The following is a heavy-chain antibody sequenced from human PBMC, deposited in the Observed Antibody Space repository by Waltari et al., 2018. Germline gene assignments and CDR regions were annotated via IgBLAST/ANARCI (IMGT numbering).Heavy chain of an antibody. CDR1: GFTFSSYA. J-gene: IGHJ5*02. CDR2: ISYDGSNK. Sequence: QVQLVESGGGVVQPGRSLRLSCAASGFTFSSYAMHWVRQAPRKGLEWVAVISYDGSNKYYADSVKGRFTISRDNSKNTLYLQMNSLRAEDTAVYYCASSSSWILYNWFDPWGQGTLVTVSS. CDR3: ASSSSWILYNWFDP. D-gene: IGHD6-13*01. V-gene: IGHV3-30-3*01.